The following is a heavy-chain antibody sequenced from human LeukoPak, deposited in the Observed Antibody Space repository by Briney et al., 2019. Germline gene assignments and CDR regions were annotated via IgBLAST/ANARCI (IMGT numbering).Heavy chain of an antibody. V-gene: IGHV1-69*13. CDR2: IIPIFGTA. J-gene: IGHJ3*02. CDR1: GGTFSSYA. Sequence: GASVKVSCKASGGTFSSYAISWVRQAPGQGLEWMGGIIPIFGTANYAQKFQGRVTINADESTSTAYMELSSLRSEDTAVYYCARGSVAFDAFDIWGQGTMVTVSS. CDR3: ARGSVAFDAFDI.